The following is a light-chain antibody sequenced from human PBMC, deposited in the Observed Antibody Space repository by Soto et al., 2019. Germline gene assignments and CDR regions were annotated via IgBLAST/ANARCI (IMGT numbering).Light chain of an antibody. Sequence: QPVLTQSPSASGTPGQRVSISCSGSTSNIGTNTVSWYQHVPGTAPKLLIYSNDQRPSAVPGRFSGSKSGTSASLGISGLLSEDEADYYCATWDDSLNVVFGGGTKVTVL. V-gene: IGLV1-44*01. J-gene: IGLJ2*01. CDR2: SND. CDR3: ATWDDSLNVV. CDR1: TSNIGTNT.